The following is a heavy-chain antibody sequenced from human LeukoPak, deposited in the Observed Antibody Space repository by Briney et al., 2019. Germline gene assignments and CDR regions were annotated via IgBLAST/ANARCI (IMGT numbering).Heavy chain of an antibody. J-gene: IGHJ5*02. V-gene: IGHV4-4*07. CDR3: ARAPTGTGGWNWFDP. CDR2: IYTSGTT. CDR1: VGSISSYY. D-gene: IGHD1-1*01. Sequence: PSETLSLTFTVPVGSISSYYWSWIRQPAGKGLELIGRIYTSGTTNYNPPLKSRVTMSADTSTNQFSMKLRSVTAADTAVYYCARAPTGTGGWNWFDPWGQGTLVTVSS.